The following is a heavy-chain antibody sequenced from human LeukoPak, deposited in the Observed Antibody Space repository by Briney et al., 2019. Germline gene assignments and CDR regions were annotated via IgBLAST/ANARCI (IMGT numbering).Heavy chain of an antibody. CDR3: ARDRDSSSWYYLDY. V-gene: IGHV3-7*01. J-gene: IGHJ4*02. D-gene: IGHD6-13*01. Sequence: GGSLRLSCAASGFTFSRYWMSWVRQGPRKGLEWVANIKQDGSETYYVDSVKGRFTISRDNSKNMLYLQTNSLSAEDTAVYYCARDRDSSSWYYLDYWGQGTLVTVSS. CDR1: GFTFSRYW. CDR2: IKQDGSET.